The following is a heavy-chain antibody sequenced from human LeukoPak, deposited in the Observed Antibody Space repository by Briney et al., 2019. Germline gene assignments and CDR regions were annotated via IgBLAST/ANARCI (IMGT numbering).Heavy chain of an antibody. CDR3: ARDGQWDLTYYLDY. CDR1: GFTFTSYS. Sequence: GGSLRLSCAGSGFTFTSYSLNWVRQAPGKGLELVSCISSHGNYIYYADPVKGRFTVSRDDATNSVFLQMNSLRAEDTGIYYCARDGQWDLTYYLDYWGQGILVSVSS. V-gene: IGHV3-21*01. D-gene: IGHD1-26*01. J-gene: IGHJ4*02. CDR2: ISSHGNYI.